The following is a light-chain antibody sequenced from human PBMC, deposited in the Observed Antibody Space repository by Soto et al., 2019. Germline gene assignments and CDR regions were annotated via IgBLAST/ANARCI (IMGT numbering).Light chain of an antibody. CDR2: GNS. V-gene: IGLV1-40*01. CDR1: SCDIGAGYD. Sequence: QSVLTQPPSVSGAPGQRVTISCTGSSCDIGAGYDVHWYQQHPGTAPKLLIYGNSNRPSGVPDRFSGSKSGTSASLAITGLQPEDEADYYCQSYDSSLSGSVVFGGGTQLTVL. J-gene: IGLJ2*01. CDR3: QSYDSSLSGSVV.